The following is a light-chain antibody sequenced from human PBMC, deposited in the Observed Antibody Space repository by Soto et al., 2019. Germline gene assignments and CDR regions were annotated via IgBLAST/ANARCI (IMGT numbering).Light chain of an antibody. CDR2: KAS. CDR1: QSITDW. CDR3: QHYITYPYT. V-gene: IGKV1-5*03. Sequence: DIQMTQSPSTLSASLGDRVTITFRASQSITDWLAWYQQKPGKAPKLLIYKASSLESGVPSRFSGGGSGTEFTLTISSLQPDDFASYYCQHYITYPYTFGQGTRLEIK. J-gene: IGKJ5*01.